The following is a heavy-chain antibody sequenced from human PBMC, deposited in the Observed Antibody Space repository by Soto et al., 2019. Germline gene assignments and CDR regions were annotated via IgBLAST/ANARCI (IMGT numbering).Heavy chain of an antibody. D-gene: IGHD6-6*01. CDR2: IIPILGIA. Sequence: QVQLVQSGAEVKKPGTSVKVSCKASGGTFSSYTISWVRQASGQGLEWMGMIIPILGIANYAQKFQGRVTITAEESTNPAYMERSSLRSEDTVLYFCARSIDDYYGMDVWGQGTTVTVCS. CDR3: ARSIDDYYGMDV. V-gene: IGHV1-69*02. J-gene: IGHJ6*02. CDR1: GGTFSSYT.